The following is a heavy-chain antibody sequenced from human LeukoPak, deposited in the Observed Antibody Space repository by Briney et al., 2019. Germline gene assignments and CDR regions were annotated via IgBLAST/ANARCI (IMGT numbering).Heavy chain of an antibody. V-gene: IGHV4-38-2*01. CDR3: VRAGGSSSPYYYYYMDV. D-gene: IGHD6-6*01. Sequence: PSEPLSLTCAVAGYSISSGYYRAWTGHPPGTGLEWIANIYHTGNTYYNPSLNSRVTMSVDTSKNQFSLMLSSVTAADTAVYYCVRAGGSSSPYYYYYMDVWGKGTTVTVSS. CDR1: GYSISSGYY. J-gene: IGHJ6*03. CDR2: IYHTGNT.